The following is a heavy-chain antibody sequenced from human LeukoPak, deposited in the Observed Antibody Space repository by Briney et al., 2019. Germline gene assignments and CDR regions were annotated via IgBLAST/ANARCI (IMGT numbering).Heavy chain of an antibody. CDR1: GYTLTNNW. CDR3: ARFGLTSSLDY. CDR2: IYPGDSDT. J-gene: IGHJ4*02. Sequence: GESLKISCKVSGYTLTNNWIGWVRQVPGKGLEWMGLIYPGDSDTIYSPSFQGQVTTSVDKSISTAYLQWSSLRASDTAMYFCARFGLTSSLDYWGQGTLVTVSS. V-gene: IGHV5-51*01. D-gene: IGHD2-2*01.